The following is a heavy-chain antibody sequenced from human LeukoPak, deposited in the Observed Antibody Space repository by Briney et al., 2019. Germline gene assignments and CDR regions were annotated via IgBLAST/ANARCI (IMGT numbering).Heavy chain of an antibody. J-gene: IGHJ4*02. CDR3: TKSSGYTSGWFDY. D-gene: IGHD6-19*01. CDR1: GFTFSNYW. Sequence: PGGSLRLSCAASGFTFSNYWMHWVRQAPGKGLEWVSGISWNSGTIDYADSVKGRFTISRDKDKNSLYLQMNSLRAEDTALYYCTKSSGYTSGWFDYWGQGTLVTVSS. V-gene: IGHV3-9*01. CDR2: ISWNSGTI.